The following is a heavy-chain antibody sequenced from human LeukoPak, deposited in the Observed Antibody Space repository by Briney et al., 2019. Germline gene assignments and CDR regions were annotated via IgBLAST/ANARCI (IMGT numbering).Heavy chain of an antibody. D-gene: IGHD6-19*01. Sequence: GASVKVSCKASGYTFTSYAIHWVRQAPGQSLEWMGWINTGNSYTKYSQKFQGRVTITRDTSATTAYMELSSLTSEDTAVYYCARPIAVAGLDYWGQGTLVTVSS. CDR1: GYTFTSYA. CDR3: ARPIAVAGLDY. V-gene: IGHV1-3*04. CDR2: INTGNSYT. J-gene: IGHJ4*02.